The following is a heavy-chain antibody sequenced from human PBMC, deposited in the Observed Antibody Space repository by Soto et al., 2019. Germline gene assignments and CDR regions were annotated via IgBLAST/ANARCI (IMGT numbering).Heavy chain of an antibody. CDR3: ARDSGQLGGFDY. J-gene: IGHJ4*02. CDR2: IYHSGST. V-gene: IGHV4-4*02. D-gene: IGHD6-6*01. CDR1: SGSISSSNW. Sequence: SETLSLTCAVSSGSISSSNWWSWVRQPPGKGLEWIGEIYHSGSTNYNPSLKSRVTISVDKSKNQFSLKLSSVTAADTAVYYCARDSGQLGGFDYWGQGTLVTVSS.